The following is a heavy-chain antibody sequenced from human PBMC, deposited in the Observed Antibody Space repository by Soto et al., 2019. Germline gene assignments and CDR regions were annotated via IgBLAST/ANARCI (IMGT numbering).Heavy chain of an antibody. CDR3: AREFCSGGNCYTYYFDP. CDR1: VLTCNRYW. J-gene: IGHJ5*02. CDR2: INTDGSNT. Sequence: PWWSLRLSCSASVLTCNRYWMHWFRHAPGKGLVWVSHINTDGSNTNYADSVKGRFTISRDNAKSTLFLQMNSLRDEDTAVYYCAREFCSGGNCYTYYFDPWGQGIPVTVSS. V-gene: IGHV3-74*01. D-gene: IGHD2-15*01.